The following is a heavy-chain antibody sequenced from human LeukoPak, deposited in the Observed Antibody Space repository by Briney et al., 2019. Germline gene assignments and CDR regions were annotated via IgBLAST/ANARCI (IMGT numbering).Heavy chain of an antibody. CDR3: AKALEGSYSFDY. CDR1: GFTFSSYG. J-gene: IGHJ4*02. Sequence: GGSLRLSCAASGFTFSSYGMNWVRQAPGKGLEWVAVISYDGSNKYYADSVKGRFTISRDNSKNTLYLQMNSLRAEDTAVYYCAKALEGSYSFDYWGQGTLVTVSS. D-gene: IGHD1-26*01. CDR2: ISYDGSNK. V-gene: IGHV3-30*18.